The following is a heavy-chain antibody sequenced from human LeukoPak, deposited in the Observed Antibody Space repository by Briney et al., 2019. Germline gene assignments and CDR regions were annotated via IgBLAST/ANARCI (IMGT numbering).Heavy chain of an antibody. Sequence: GGSLRLSCVGSGFTFRSHAMSWVRQAPEKGLEFVSGIYENGGTTYYADSVKGRFSISRDNSKNTLYLQMDSLRGEDTAVYYCAKQLGYCSDGSCYFPYWGQGTLVTVSS. CDR1: GFTFRSHA. D-gene: IGHD2-15*01. V-gene: IGHV3-23*01. J-gene: IGHJ4*02. CDR3: AKQLGYCSDGSCYFPY. CDR2: IYENGGTT.